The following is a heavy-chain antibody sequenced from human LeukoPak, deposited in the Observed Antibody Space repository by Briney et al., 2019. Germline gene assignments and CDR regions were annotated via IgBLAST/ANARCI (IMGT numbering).Heavy chain of an antibody. V-gene: IGHV3-30*18. CDR3: AKDRGSGSYYGGDY. Sequence: GGSLRLSCAASGFTFSSYGMHWVRQAPGKGLEWVAVISYDGSNKYYADSVKGRFTISRDKSKNTLYLQMNSLRAEDTAVYYCAKDRGSGSYYGGDYRGQGTLVTVSS. J-gene: IGHJ4*02. CDR1: GFTFSSYG. CDR2: ISYDGSNK. D-gene: IGHD3-10*01.